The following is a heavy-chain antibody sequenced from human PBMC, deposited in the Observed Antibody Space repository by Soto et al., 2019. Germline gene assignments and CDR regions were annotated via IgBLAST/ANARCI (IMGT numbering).Heavy chain of an antibody. V-gene: IGHV5-51*01. CDR2: IYPGDSDT. D-gene: IGHD2-2*01. CDR1: GYSFTSYW. Sequence: GESLKISCKGSGYSFTSYWIGWVRQMPGKGLEWMGIIYPGDSDTRYSPSFQGQVTSSADKSISTAYLQWSSLKASDTAMYYCARGSIVVVPAAIQAYDYWGQGTLVTVSS. CDR3: ARGSIVVVPAAIQAYDY. J-gene: IGHJ4*02.